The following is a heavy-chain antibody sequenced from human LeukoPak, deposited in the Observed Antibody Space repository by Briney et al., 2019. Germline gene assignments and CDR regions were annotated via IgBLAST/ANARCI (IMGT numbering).Heavy chain of an antibody. CDR3: AYAQWLAYYYYYGMDV. D-gene: IGHD6-19*01. Sequence: KFQGRVTITRDTSASTAYMELSSLRSEDTAVYYCAYAQWLAYYYYYGMDVWGQGTTVTVSS. V-gene: IGHV1-3*01. J-gene: IGHJ6*02.